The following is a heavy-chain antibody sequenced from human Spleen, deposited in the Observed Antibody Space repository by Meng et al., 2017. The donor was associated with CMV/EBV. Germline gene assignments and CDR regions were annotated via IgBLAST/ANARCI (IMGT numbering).Heavy chain of an antibody. D-gene: IGHD6-19*01. CDR1: GGAICSSSYY. V-gene: IGHV4-39*07. CDR2: IYYSGST. CDR3: ARVGIAVAGTHFDY. J-gene: IGHJ4*02. Sequence: LRGSGPGLVEPSVTLSLTCTCSGGAICSSSYYWGWIRQPPGKGLEWIGSIYYSGSTYYNPSLKSRVTISVDTSKNQFSLKLSSVTAADTAVYYCARVGIAVAGTHFDYWGQGTLVTVSS.